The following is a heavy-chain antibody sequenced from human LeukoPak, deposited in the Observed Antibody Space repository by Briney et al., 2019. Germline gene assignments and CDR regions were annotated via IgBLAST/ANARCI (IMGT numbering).Heavy chain of an antibody. V-gene: IGHV1-24*01. D-gene: IGHD5-12*01. CDR2: FDPEGGET. CDR3: ASIQVATMRFDY. CDR1: GYTLTELS. Sequence: ASVKVSCKVSGYTLTELSMHWVRQAPGKGLEWMGGFDPEGGETIYAQKFRGRVTMTEDTSTDTAYMELSSLRSEDTTVYYCASIQVATMRFDYWGQGTLVTVSS. J-gene: IGHJ4*02.